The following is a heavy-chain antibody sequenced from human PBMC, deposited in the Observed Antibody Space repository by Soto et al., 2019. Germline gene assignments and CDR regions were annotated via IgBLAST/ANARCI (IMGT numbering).Heavy chain of an antibody. Sequence: GESLRLSCAASGFTFSSYAMSWVRQAPGKGLEWVSAISGSGGSTYYADSVKGRFTISRDNSKNTLYLQMNSLRAEDTAVYYCAKDRVGAAAGTWFDPWGQGTLVTVSS. J-gene: IGHJ5*02. V-gene: IGHV3-23*01. CDR3: AKDRVGAAAGTWFDP. CDR2: ISGSGGST. D-gene: IGHD6-13*01. CDR1: GFTFSSYA.